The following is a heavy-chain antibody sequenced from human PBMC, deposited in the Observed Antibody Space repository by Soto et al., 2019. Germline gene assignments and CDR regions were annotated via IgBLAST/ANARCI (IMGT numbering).Heavy chain of an antibody. CDR2: IIPIFGTA. CDR1: GGTFSSYA. CDR3: AKHRFLEWLPKRDPRPNWFDP. V-gene: IGHV1-69*13. J-gene: IGHJ5*02. Sequence: ASVKVSCKASGGTFSSYAISWVRQAPGQGLEWMGGIIPIFGTANYAQKFQGRVTITADESTSTAYMELSSLRSEDTAVYYCAKHRFLEWLPKRDPRPNWFDPWGQGTLVTVSS. D-gene: IGHD3-3*01.